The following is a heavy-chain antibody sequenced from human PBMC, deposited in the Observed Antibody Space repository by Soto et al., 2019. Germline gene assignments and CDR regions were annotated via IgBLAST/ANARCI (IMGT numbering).Heavy chain of an antibody. Sequence: GGSVKVSCKASGYTFTSYGISWVRQAPGQGLEWMGWISAYNGNTNYAQKLQGRVTMTTDTSASTAYMELRSLRSDDTAVYYCARDIVVVPALVYWGQGTLVTVSS. CDR1: GYTFTSYG. CDR2: ISAYNGNT. CDR3: ARDIVVVPALVY. J-gene: IGHJ4*02. D-gene: IGHD2-2*01. V-gene: IGHV1-18*04.